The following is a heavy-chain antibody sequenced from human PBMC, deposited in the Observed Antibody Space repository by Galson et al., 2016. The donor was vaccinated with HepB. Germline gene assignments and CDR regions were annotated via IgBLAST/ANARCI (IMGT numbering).Heavy chain of an antibody. CDR2: IWYDGSNK. D-gene: IGHD3-22*01. CDR3: ARDGQMVVDKDYFYHMDV. J-gene: IGHJ6*03. CDR1: GFTFRSYG. V-gene: IGHV3-33*01. Sequence: SLRLSCAASGFTFRSYGMHWVRQAPGKGLEWVALIWYDGSNKYYADVQGRFTISRDNSENSLYLQMNSLRAEDTAVYYCARDGQMVVDKDYFYHMDVWGKGTTVTVSS.